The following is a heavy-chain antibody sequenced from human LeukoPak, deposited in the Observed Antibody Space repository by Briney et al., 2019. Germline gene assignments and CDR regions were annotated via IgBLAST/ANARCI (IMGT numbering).Heavy chain of an antibody. V-gene: IGHV1-8*01. D-gene: IGHD3-3*01. J-gene: IGHJ6*03. CDR3: ARGVLYYDFWSGYPNYYYYMDV. CDR1: GYTFTSYD. Sequence: GASVKVSCKASGYTFTSYDINWVRQAPGQGLEWMGWMNPNSGNTGYAQKFQGRVTMTRNTSISTAYMELSSLRSEDTAVYYCARGVLYYDFWSGYPNYYYYMDVWGKGTTVTVSS. CDR2: MNPNSGNT.